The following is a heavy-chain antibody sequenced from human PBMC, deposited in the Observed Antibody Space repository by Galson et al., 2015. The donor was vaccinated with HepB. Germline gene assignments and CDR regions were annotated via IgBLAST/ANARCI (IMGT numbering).Heavy chain of an antibody. CDR3: ARVLCSSTSCSPPDYYYYGMDV. CDR1: GYTFTSYA. Sequence: SVKVSCKASGYTFTSYAMHWVRQAPGQRLEWMGWINAGNGNTKYSQRFQGRVTITRDTSASTAYMELSSLRSEDTAVYYCARVLCSSTSCSPPDYYYYGMDVWGQGTTVTVSS. D-gene: IGHD2-2*01. CDR2: INAGNGNT. V-gene: IGHV1-3*01. J-gene: IGHJ6*02.